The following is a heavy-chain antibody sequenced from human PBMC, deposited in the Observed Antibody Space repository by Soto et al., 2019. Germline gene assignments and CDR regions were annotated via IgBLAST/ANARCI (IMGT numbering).Heavy chain of an antibody. D-gene: IGHD4-4*01. V-gene: IGHV1-69*12. J-gene: IGHJ6*02. Sequence: QVQLVQSGAEMKEPGSSVKVSCKTSGGTFSSSAISWLRQAPGQGLEWMGGIIPLFRTTDYAQKCQGRVTMAADESTSTAYWELRRLRTGVTAVYCCARCNARLQLGGNYCYSLDVWGQGTTITVSS. CDR3: ARCNARLQLGGNYCYSLDV. CDR1: GGTFSSSA. CDR2: IIPLFRTT.